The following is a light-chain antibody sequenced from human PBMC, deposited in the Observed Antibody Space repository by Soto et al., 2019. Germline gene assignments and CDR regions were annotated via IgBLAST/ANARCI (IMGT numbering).Light chain of an antibody. CDR2: DVA. Sequence: QSALTQPASVSGSPGQSITISCTGTSSDVGAYNFVSWYQHYPDKAPKVVIYDVANRPSGVSYRFSASKSGNTASLTISGLQPEDEADYYCMSFTSSNTYVFGTGTKLTVL. CDR1: SSDVGAYNF. CDR3: MSFTSSNTYV. J-gene: IGLJ1*01. V-gene: IGLV2-14*03.